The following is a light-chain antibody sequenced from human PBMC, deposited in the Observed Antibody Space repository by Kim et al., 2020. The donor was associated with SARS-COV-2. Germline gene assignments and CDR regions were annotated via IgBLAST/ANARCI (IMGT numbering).Light chain of an antibody. CDR3: CSYADNYIWV. J-gene: IGLJ3*02. V-gene: IGLV2-11*01. Sequence: QSALTQPRSVSGSPGQSVAISCTGTSRDVGAFDLVSWYQQHPGKAPKVMIYDVDKRPSGVPDRFSGTKSGNTASLTISGLQAEDEADYYCCSYADNYIWVFGGGTKLTVL. CDR1: SRDVGAFDL. CDR2: DVD.